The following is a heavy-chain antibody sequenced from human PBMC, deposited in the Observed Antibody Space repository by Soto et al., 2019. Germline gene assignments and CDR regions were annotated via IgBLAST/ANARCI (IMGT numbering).Heavy chain of an antibody. J-gene: IGHJ6*02. Sequence: GGSLRLSCAVSGFPFDSYRMSWVRQAPGQGLEWLASLSSGSFYIFHADSIRGRFTISRDDAKNLLFLQMNSLTIEDTATYYCAREANTIYAPHGLDVWGQGTAVTVSS. D-gene: IGHD3-3*01. V-gene: IGHV3-21*01. CDR2: LSSGSFYI. CDR1: GFPFDSYR. CDR3: AREANTIYAPHGLDV.